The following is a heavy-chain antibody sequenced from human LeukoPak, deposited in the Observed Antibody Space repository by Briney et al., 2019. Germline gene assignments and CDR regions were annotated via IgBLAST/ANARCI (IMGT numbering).Heavy chain of an antibody. CDR2: IYYSGST. J-gene: IGHJ4*02. D-gene: IGHD6-13*01. CDR3: AREPAMGSSWYYFDY. Sequence: SETLSLTCTVSGGSISSYYWSWIRQPPGKGLEWIGYIYYSGSTNYNPSLKSRVTISVDTSKNQFSLKLSSVTAADTAVYYCAREPAMGSSWYYFDYWGQGTLVTVSS. CDR1: GGSISSYY. V-gene: IGHV4-59*12.